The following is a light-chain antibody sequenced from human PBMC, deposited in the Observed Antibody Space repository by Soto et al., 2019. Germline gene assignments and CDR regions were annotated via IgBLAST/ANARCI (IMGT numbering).Light chain of an antibody. CDR2: TNN. J-gene: IGLJ3*02. CDR3: QSFDNSLNGVV. Sequence: QSVLTQPPSVSGAPGQRVTISCTRSSSNIGAVYDVHWYQRFPGTAPKLLIYTNNNRPSGVPDRFSASKSDTSASLAITGLQPEDEADYYCQSFDNSLNGVVFGGGTQLTVL. V-gene: IGLV1-40*01. CDR1: SSNIGAVYD.